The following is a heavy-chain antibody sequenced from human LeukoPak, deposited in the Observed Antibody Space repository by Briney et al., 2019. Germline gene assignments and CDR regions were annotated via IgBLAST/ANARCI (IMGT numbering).Heavy chain of an antibody. J-gene: IGHJ4*02. CDR2: IYYSGST. CDR3: ARVAGGAYNPFFDF. V-gene: IGHV4-59*01. CDR1: GGSISSYY. D-gene: IGHD3-16*01. Sequence: PSETLSLTCTVSGGSISSYYWSWIRQPPGKGLEWIGYIYYSGSTNYNPSLRSRVTISVDTSRNQFSLNLSSVTTADTAMYYCARVAGGAYNPFFDFWGQGTLVTVSS.